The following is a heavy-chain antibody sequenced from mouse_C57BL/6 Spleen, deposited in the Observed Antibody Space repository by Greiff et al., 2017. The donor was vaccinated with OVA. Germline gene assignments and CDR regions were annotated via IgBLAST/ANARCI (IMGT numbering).Heavy chain of an antibody. V-gene: IGHV1-22*01. CDR1: GYTFTDYN. D-gene: IGHD2-4*01. CDR2: INPNNGGT. CDR3: ASRPYDYDGDWYFDV. Sequence: EVQLQQSGPELVKPGASVKMSCKASGYTFTDYNMHWVKQSHGKSLEWIGYINPNNGGTSYNQKFKGKATLTVNKPSSTAYMELRSLTSEDSAVYYCASRPYDYDGDWYFDVWGTGTTVTVSS. J-gene: IGHJ1*03.